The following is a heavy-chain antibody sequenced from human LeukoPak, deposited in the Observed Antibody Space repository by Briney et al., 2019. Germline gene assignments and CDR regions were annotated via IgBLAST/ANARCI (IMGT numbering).Heavy chain of an antibody. D-gene: IGHD6-19*01. CDR3: ARAYSSGWSMFHFDS. CDR2: IYYSGST. V-gene: IGHV4-39*01. J-gene: IGHJ4*02. CDR1: GGSISSSSYY. Sequence: SETLSLTCTVPGGSISSSSYYWGWIRQPPGKGLEWIGSIYYSGSTYYNPSLKSRVTISVDTSKNHFSLKLSSVTAADTAFYYCARAYSSGWSMFHFDSWGQGTLVTVSS.